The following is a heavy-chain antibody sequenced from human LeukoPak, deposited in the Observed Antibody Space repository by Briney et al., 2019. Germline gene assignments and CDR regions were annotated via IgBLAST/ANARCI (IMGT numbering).Heavy chain of an antibody. D-gene: IGHD6-13*01. CDR1: GGSISSSSYY. V-gene: IGHV4-39*05. J-gene: IGHJ4*02. CDR2: IYYSGST. Sequence: SETPSLTCTVSGGSISSSSYYWGWIRQPPGKGLEWIGSIYYSGSTYYNPSLKSRVTISVDTSKNQFSLKLSSVTAADTAVYYCAGGIAAATLSFDYWGQGTLVTVSS. CDR3: AGGIAAATLSFDY.